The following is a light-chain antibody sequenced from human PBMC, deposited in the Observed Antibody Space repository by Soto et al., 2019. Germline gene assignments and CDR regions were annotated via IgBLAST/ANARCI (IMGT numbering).Light chain of an antibody. CDR3: SSYAGTSTFAV. Sequence: QSALTQPRSVSGSPGQSVTISCTGTSSDVGAYDFVSWYRQHPGKGPELIMYDVTRRPSGVPDRFSGSKSGDTASLTISGLEAEDEAEYHCSSYAGTSTFAVFGAGTKL. V-gene: IGLV2-11*01. J-gene: IGLJ3*02. CDR2: DVT. CDR1: SSDVGAYDF.